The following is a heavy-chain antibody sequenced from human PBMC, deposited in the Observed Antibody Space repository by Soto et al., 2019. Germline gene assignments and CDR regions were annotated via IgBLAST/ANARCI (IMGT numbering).Heavy chain of an antibody. CDR1: GGSISSSNW. CDR3: ASSSLDCRSTSCSYSFDS. Sequence: SETLSLTCAVSGGSISSSNWWSWVRQPPGKGLEWIGEIYHSGSTNYNPSLKSRVTISVDKSKNQFSLKLSSVTAADTAVYYCASSSLDCRSTSCSYSFDSWGQGTLVTVSS. CDR2: IYHSGST. D-gene: IGHD2-2*01. V-gene: IGHV4-4*02. J-gene: IGHJ4*02.